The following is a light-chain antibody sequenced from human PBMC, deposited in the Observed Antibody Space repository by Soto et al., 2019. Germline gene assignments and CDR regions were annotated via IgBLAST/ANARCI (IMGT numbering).Light chain of an antibody. CDR1: QSILNSSNNKNH. V-gene: IGKV4-1*01. CDR2: WAS. CDR3: QQYYAPPYS. Sequence: DIVMTQSPDSLAVSLGERATISCKSSQSILNSSNNKNHLAWYQQKSGQPPKLLIYWASTRESGVPDRFSGSESGTDFTLTISSLQAEDVAAVYYCQQYYAPPYSFGQGTKLEI. J-gene: IGKJ2*03.